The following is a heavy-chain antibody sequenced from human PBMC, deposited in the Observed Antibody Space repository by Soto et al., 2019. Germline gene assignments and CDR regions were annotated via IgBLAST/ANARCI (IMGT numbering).Heavy chain of an antibody. CDR3: TTVIYLEQPSFYGSGSEFDY. J-gene: IGHJ4*02. Sequence: GSLRLSCAASGFTFSNAWMSWVRQAPGKGLEWVGRIKSKTDGGTTDYAAPVKGRFTISRDDSKNTLYLQMNSLKTEDTAVYYCTTVIYLEQPSFYGSGSEFDYWGQGTLVTVSS. CDR2: IKSKTDGGTT. CDR1: GFTFSNAW. V-gene: IGHV3-15*01. D-gene: IGHD3-10*01.